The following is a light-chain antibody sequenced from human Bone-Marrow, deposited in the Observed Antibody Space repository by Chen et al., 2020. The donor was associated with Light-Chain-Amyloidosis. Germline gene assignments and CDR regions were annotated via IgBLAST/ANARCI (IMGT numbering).Light chain of an antibody. CDR1: QTISSNY. V-gene: IGKV3-20*01. Sequence: VSTESTGTLSISTGEGTNLSCSASQTISSNYLTWYQQKFGQAPRLLIYGSSSRATGIPDRFTGSGSGTDFTLTINRLEPEDFAMYYCQQYGTSPLTFGGGTKVEIK. CDR3: QQYGTSPLT. CDR2: GSS. J-gene: IGKJ4*01.